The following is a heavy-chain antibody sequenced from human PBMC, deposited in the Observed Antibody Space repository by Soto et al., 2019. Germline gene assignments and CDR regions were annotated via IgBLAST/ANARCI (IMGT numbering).Heavy chain of an antibody. V-gene: IGHV1-69*13. CDR3: ARYCIGGSCHSLDYYGMDV. CDR1: GGAFRNYG. Sequence: SVKVSCKASGGAFRNYGIGWVRQAPGQGLEWMGGIIPVFGTTNYAQKLQGRVTITADESTSTAYMEVSRLRSEDTAMYYCARYCIGGSCHSLDYYGMDVWGQGTTVTVSS. J-gene: IGHJ6*02. CDR2: IIPVFGTT. D-gene: IGHD2-15*01.